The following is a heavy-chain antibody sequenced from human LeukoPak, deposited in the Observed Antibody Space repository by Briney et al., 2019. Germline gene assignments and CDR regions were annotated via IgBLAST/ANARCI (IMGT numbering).Heavy chain of an antibody. CDR1: GISISSYY. D-gene: IGHD3-3*01. CDR2: IYTSGST. J-gene: IGHJ5*02. V-gene: IGHV4-4*07. CDR3: ARVQEYTIFGVVTSDWFDP. Sequence: SETLSLTCTVSGISISSYYWSWIRQPAGKGLEWIGRIYTSGSTNYNPSLKSRVTMSVDTSKNQFSLKLSSVTAADTAVYYCARVQEYTIFGVVTSDWFDPWGQGTLVTVSS.